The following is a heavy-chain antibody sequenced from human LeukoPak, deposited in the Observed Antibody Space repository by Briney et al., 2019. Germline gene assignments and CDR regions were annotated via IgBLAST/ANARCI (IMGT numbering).Heavy chain of an antibody. J-gene: IGHJ1*01. CDR1: GYTFTNYG. V-gene: IGHV1-18*01. Sequence: ASVKVSCKASGYTFTNYGFSWVRQAPGQGLEWMGWISAYNGYTDYAQKFQFRVTMTTDTSTSTAYMELRSLRSDDTAVYYCARDKAVTTEVTQHFQHWGQGTLVTVS. CDR2: ISAYNGYT. CDR3: ARDKAVTTEVTQHFQH. D-gene: IGHD4-23*01.